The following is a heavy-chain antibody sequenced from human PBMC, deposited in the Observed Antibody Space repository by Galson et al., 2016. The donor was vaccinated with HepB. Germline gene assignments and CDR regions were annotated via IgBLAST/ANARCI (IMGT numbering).Heavy chain of an antibody. CDR3: STPVLPGAMDDYYYYMDV. CDR1: GLTFGDNA. Sequence: SLRLSCAASGLTFGDNALSWFRQAPGKGLEWVGFIRSKTYGGTSDYAASVKRRFTISRDDSKSIAYLQMNSLKSEDTAVYYCSTPVLPGAMDDYYYYMDVWGKGTTVTVSS. D-gene: IGHD2-2*01. CDR2: IRSKTYGGTS. J-gene: IGHJ6*03. V-gene: IGHV3-49*03.